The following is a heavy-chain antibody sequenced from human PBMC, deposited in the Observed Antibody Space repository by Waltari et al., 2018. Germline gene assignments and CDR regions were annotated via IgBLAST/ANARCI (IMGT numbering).Heavy chain of an antibody. Sequence: QVQLVQSGAEVKKPGASVKVSCKASGYTFTGYYMHWVRQAPGQGLEWKGWINPNSGGTNYAQKFQGRVTMTRDTSISTAYMELSRLRSDDTAVYYCAREPDLTYDFWSGYYLWYWGQGTLVTVSS. V-gene: IGHV1-2*02. CDR1: GYTFTGYY. CDR3: AREPDLTYDFWSGYYLWY. D-gene: IGHD3-3*01. CDR2: INPNSGGT. J-gene: IGHJ4*02.